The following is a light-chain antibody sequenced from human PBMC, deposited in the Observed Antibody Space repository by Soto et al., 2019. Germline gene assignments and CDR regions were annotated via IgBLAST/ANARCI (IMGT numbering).Light chain of an antibody. CDR3: QQYNNKYT. Sequence: EIVMTQSPATLSVSPGERATLSCRASQSVSSNLAWYQQKPGQAPRLLIYGPHTRATGIPARFSGSGSGTEFTLTISSLQSEDFAVYYCQQYNNKYTFGQGTKLEIK. J-gene: IGKJ2*01. V-gene: IGKV3-15*01. CDR2: GPH. CDR1: QSVSSN.